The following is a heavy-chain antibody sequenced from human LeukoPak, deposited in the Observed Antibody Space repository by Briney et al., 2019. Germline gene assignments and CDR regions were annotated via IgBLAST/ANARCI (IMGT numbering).Heavy chain of an antibody. D-gene: IGHD3-10*01. CDR2: IYHSGST. V-gene: IGHV4-38-2*02. J-gene: IGHJ3*02. CDR1: GYSISSGYY. CDR3: ARAPGGYGSGCRGAFDI. Sequence: LETLSLTCTVSGYSISSGYYWGWIRQPPGKGLEWIGSIYHSGSTYYNPSLKSRVTISVDTSKNQFSLKLTSMTAADTAVYYCARAPGGYGSGCRGAFDIWGQGTMVTVSS.